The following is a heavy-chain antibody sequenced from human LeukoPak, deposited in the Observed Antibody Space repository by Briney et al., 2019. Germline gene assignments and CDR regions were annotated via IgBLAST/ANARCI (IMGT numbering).Heavy chain of an antibody. Sequence: GGSLRLSCAASEFTFSAYWMHWVRQAPGKGLVWVSRIRGDGSMTNYADSVKGRFTISRDNAKNTLYLQMNSLRLENTAVYYCARENLAAAADYWGQGTVVTVSS. CDR2: IRGDGSMT. CDR3: ARENLAAAADY. V-gene: IGHV3-74*01. CDR1: EFTFSAYW. D-gene: IGHD6-25*01. J-gene: IGHJ4*02.